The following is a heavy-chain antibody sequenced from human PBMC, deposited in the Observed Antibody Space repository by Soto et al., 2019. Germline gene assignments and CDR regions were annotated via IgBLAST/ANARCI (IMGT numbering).Heavy chain of an antibody. D-gene: IGHD3-10*01. CDR2: INANNGNT. J-gene: IGHJ5*02. CDR1: GYTFSRYG. Sequence: ASVKVSCKASGYTFSRYGISWIRQAPGQGLEWMGWINANNGNTDYAQNFQGRVTMATDTSTSTAYMELRRLTSDDTAIYYCATSSDSGFDPWGQGTLVTVSS. V-gene: IGHV1-18*04. CDR3: ATSSDSGFDP.